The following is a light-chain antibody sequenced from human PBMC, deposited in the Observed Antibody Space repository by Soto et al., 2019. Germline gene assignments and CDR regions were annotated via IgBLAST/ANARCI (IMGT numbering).Light chain of an antibody. CDR1: SSDVGGYNY. Sequence: QSVLTQPASVSGSPGQSITISCTGTSSDVGGYNYVSWYQQHPGKAPKLMIYEVSNRPSGVSNRFSGSKSGNTASLTISGLQAEDEADYYCTSYTSSITYVFGTGTNVTVL. J-gene: IGLJ1*01. CDR3: TSYTSSITYV. V-gene: IGLV2-14*01. CDR2: EVS.